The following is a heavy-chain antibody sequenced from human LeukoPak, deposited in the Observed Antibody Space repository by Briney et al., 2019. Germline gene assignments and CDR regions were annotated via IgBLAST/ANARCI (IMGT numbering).Heavy chain of an antibody. CDR3: ARATTKNAFDI. D-gene: IGHD1-1*01. V-gene: IGHV4-31*03. J-gene: IGHJ3*02. Sequence: PSQTLSFTCTVSGGSINSGGYYWSWIRLHPGKGLEWIGYIYYSGSTYYNPSLKSRVTISVDTSENQFSLKLSSVTAADTAVYYCARATTKNAFDIWGQGTMVTVSS. CDR1: GGSINSGGYY. CDR2: IYYSGST.